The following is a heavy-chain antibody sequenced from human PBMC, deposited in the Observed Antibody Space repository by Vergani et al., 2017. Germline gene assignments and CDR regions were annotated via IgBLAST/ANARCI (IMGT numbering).Heavy chain of an antibody. Sequence: EVQLLESGGGLVQPGGSLRLSCAASGFTFSTYAMTWVRQAPGKGLEWVSAITGSGGSTYYANSVKGRFTISRDNSKNTLYLQMNSLRAEDTAIYDCAKAYSSDWYYFDYWGQGTLITVSS. D-gene: IGHD6-19*01. CDR1: GFTFSTYA. CDR3: AKAYSSDWYYFDY. V-gene: IGHV3-23*01. CDR2: ITGSGGST. J-gene: IGHJ4*02.